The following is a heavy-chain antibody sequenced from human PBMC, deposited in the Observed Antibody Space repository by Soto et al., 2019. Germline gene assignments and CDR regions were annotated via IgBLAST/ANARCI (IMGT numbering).Heavy chain of an antibody. CDR1: GFTFSSYG. J-gene: IGHJ3*02. V-gene: IGHV3-33*01. D-gene: IGHD6-13*01. CDR2: IWYDGSNK. Sequence: GGSLILSCTASGFTFSSYGMHWVRQAPGKGLEWVAVIWYDGSNKYYADSVKGRFTISRDNSKNTLYLQMNSLRAEDTAVYYCARNRIAAGPYDAFDIWGQGTMVTVSS. CDR3: ARNRIAAGPYDAFDI.